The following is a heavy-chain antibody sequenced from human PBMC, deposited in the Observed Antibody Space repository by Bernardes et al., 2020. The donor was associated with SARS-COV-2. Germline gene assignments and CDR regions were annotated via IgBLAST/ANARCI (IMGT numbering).Heavy chain of an antibody. CDR3: ARDLVVLVYAEGIPRCDQ. CDR1: GFTFSNFA. Sequence: GGSLRLSCAASGFTFSNFAMHWVRQAPGKGLEWLAAISSDGSDTFYTGSVKGRFTISRDNSKNTLYLQMNSLRGEDTAVYYCARDLVVLVYAEGIPRCDQWGQGTLVTVSS. D-gene: IGHD2-8*01. V-gene: IGHV3-30-3*01. J-gene: IGHJ4*02. CDR2: ISSDGSDT.